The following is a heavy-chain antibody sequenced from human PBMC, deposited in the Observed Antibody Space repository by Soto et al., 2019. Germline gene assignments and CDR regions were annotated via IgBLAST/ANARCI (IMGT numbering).Heavy chain of an antibody. Sequence: QVQLQESGPGLGKPSQTLSLTCTVSGGSISSGGYYWSWIRQRPGKGLEWIGYIDYSGTAYYNPSLKSRVTKSGDTTNNHFSLNLSSVTAADTAVYYCARGTKVASFDNWGQGTLVTVSS. J-gene: IGHJ4*02. V-gene: IGHV4-31*03. CDR2: IDYSGTA. CDR3: ARGTKVASFDN. CDR1: GGSISSGGYY. D-gene: IGHD1-1*01.